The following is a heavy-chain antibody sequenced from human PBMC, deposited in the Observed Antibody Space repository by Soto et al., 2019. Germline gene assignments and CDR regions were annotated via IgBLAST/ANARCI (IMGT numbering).Heavy chain of an antibody. CDR2: IFSNDEK. V-gene: IGHV2-26*01. CDR1: GFSLSNARMV. D-gene: IGHD4-17*01. CDR3: ARIVGLLYSDYVDYYYYGMDV. J-gene: IGHJ6*02. Sequence: QVTLKESGPVLVKPTETLTLTCTVSGFSLSNARMVVSWIRQPPGKALEWLAHIFSNDEKSYSTSLKSRLTISKDTSESQEVLTMTNMDPVDTATYYCARIVGLLYSDYVDYYYYGMDVWGQGTTVTVSS.